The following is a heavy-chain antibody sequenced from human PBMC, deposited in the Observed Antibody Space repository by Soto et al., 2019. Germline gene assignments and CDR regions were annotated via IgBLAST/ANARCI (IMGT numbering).Heavy chain of an antibody. CDR1: GFTFSSYD. D-gene: IGHD1-26*01. CDR3: EGVYASPSTIDYYYGMDV. J-gene: IGHJ6*02. V-gene: IGHV3-13*01. CDR2: IGTAGDT. Sequence: EVQLVESGGGLVQPGGSLRLSCAASGFTFSSYDMHWVRQATGKGLEWVSAIGTAGDTYYPGSVKGRFTISRENAKNSLYLQMNSVRAGETAVYYCEGVYASPSTIDYYYGMDVWGQGTTVTVSS.